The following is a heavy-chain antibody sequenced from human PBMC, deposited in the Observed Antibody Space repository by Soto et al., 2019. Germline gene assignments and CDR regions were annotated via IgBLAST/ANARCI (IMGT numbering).Heavy chain of an antibody. CDR1: GGSISSSSYY. J-gene: IGHJ6*02. CDR3: ARRGGGSSTRYYYYGMDV. V-gene: IGHV4-39*01. Sequence: QLQLQESGPGLVKPSETLSLTCTVSGGSISSSSYYWGWIRQPPGKGLEWIGSIYYSGSTYYNPSLKSRVTISVDTSKNQFSLKLSSVTAADTAVYYCARRGGGSSTRYYYYGMDVWGQGTTVTVSS. D-gene: IGHD2-2*01. CDR2: IYYSGST.